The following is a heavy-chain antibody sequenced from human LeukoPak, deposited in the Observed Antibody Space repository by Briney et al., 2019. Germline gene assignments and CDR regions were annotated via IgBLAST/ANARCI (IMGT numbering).Heavy chain of an antibody. D-gene: IGHD2-15*01. CDR2: IYYSGST. Sequence: SQTLSLTCTVSGGSISSGDYYWSRIRQPPGKGLEWIGYIYYSGSTYYNPSLKSRVTISVDTSKNQFSLKLSSVTAADTAVYYCARDLGYCSGGSCYSGPNWFDPWGQGTLVTVSS. V-gene: IGHV4-30-4*01. CDR1: GGSISSGDYY. CDR3: ARDLGYCSGGSCYSGPNWFDP. J-gene: IGHJ5*02.